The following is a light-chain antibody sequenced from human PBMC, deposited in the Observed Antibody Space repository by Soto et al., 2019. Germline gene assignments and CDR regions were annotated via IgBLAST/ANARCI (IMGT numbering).Light chain of an antibody. V-gene: IGKV3-15*01. CDR2: NAS. Sequence: EIVMTQSPDTLSVSPGERATLSCSASQRVSTNLAWDQQKPGQAPRLLIFNASTRATGTAARFSGSGSGPEFTLTSSRLQSEDFAVYYCRQYDLATGFGGGTKVEIK. CDR1: QRVSTN. CDR3: RQYDLATG. J-gene: IGKJ4*01.